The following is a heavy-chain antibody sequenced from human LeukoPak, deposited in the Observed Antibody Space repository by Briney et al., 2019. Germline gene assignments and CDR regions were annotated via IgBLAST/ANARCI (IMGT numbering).Heavy chain of an antibody. D-gene: IGHD6-13*01. Sequence: SETLSLTCTVSGGSISSYYWSWIRQPPGKGLEWIGYIYYSGNTYYSPSLKSRVTISVDTSKNQFSLKLSSMTAADTAVYYCARHGLISSGWSHWFDPWGQGTLVTVSS. CDR2: IYYSGNT. V-gene: IGHV4-59*08. J-gene: IGHJ5*02. CDR1: GGSISSYY. CDR3: ARHGLISSGWSHWFDP.